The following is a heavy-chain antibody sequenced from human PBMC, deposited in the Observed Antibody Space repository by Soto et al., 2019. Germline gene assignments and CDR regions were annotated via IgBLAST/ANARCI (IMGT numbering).Heavy chain of an antibody. D-gene: IGHD4-4*01. CDR3: AKVTSRTTEGGPYFDY. J-gene: IGHJ4*02. Sequence: GGSLRLSCAASGFTFSSYAMSWVRQAPGKGLEWVSAISGSGGSTYYADSVKGRFTISRDNSKNTLYLQMNSLRAEDTAVYYCAKVTSRTTEGGPYFDYWGQGTLVTVSS. V-gene: IGHV3-23*01. CDR2: ISGSGGST. CDR1: GFTFSSYA.